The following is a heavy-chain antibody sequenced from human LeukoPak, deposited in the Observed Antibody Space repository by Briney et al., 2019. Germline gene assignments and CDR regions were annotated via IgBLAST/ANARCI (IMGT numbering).Heavy chain of an antibody. CDR2: ISGSGGST. Sequence: GGSLRLSCAAAGFTSSNYAMTWVRQAPGRGPEWVSSISGSGGSTYYADSVKGRFTISRDNSKNTLYLQMYSLRAEDTAVYYCAKVEGASKASVYWGQGALVTVSS. D-gene: IGHD1-1*01. V-gene: IGHV3-23*01. J-gene: IGHJ4*02. CDR1: GFTSSNYA. CDR3: AKVEGASKASVY.